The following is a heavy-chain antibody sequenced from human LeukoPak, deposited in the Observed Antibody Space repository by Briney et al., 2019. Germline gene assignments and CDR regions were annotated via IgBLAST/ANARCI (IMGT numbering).Heavy chain of an antibody. CDR2: INSDGSST. Sequence: GGSLRLPCAASGFTFSSYWTHWVRQAPGKGLVWVSRINSDGSSTSYADSVKGRFTISRDNAKNTLYLQMNSLRAEDTAVYYCARGGDIVVVPAAMSLDYWGQGTLVTVSS. J-gene: IGHJ4*02. CDR1: GFTFSSYW. V-gene: IGHV3-74*01. CDR3: ARGGDIVVVPAAMSLDY. D-gene: IGHD2-2*01.